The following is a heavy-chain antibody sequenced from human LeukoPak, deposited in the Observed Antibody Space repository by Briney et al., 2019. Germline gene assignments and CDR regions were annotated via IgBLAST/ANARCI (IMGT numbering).Heavy chain of an antibody. J-gene: IGHJ4*02. V-gene: IGHV4-59*01. CDR1: DGSITNYD. D-gene: IGHD4-17*01. CDR3: AAGYGDFRVEGRYFYS. CDR2: VHYSGTT. Sequence: SETLSLTCTVSDGSITNYDWSWVRQPPGKGLEFIGHVHYSGTTNYNPSLRSRVTISIDTSKKHFFLKLKSVTAADTAVYYCAAGYGDFRVEGRYFYSWGQGTLVTVSS.